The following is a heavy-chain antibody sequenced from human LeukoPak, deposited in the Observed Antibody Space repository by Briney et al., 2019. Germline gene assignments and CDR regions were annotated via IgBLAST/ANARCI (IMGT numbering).Heavy chain of an antibody. CDR1: GHSLTEFS. CDR2: FDPDDAER. Sequence: ASVKVSCKVSGHSLTEFSVHWVRQAPGKGLEWMGGFDPDDAERIYAQKFQGRVTMTEDTSTGTAYMELSSLRSEDTAVYYCSVRWFGQLYRFEYWGQGTLVTVSS. V-gene: IGHV1-24*01. J-gene: IGHJ4*02. D-gene: IGHD3-10*01. CDR3: SVRWFGQLYRFEY.